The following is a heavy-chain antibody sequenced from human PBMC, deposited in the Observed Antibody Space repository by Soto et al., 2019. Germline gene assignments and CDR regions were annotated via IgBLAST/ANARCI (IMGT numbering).Heavy chain of an antibody. J-gene: IGHJ5*02. CDR2: IHSSGST. D-gene: IGHD6-13*01. CDR1: GASMNSYH. CDR3: ARDQGVAAAGITWFDP. Sequence: QVQLQASGPGLVKPSETLSLTCTVSGASMNSYHWSWIRQPAGKGLEWIWHIHSSGSTNYNPSLKSRVTMSVDTSKNQFSLRLMSLTAADTAVYYCARDQGVAAAGITWFDPWGQGSLVTVSS. V-gene: IGHV4-4*07.